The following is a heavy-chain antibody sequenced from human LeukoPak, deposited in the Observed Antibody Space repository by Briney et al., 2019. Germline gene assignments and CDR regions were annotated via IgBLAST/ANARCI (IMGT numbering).Heavy chain of an antibody. CDR3: ARLVAPYYYDSSGYNSPLDY. V-gene: IGHV3-53*01. J-gene: IGHJ4*02. CDR1: GFTVSSYC. CDR2: IYSGGST. D-gene: IGHD3-22*01. Sequence: GGSLRLSCAASGFTVSSYCMTWVRQAPGKGLEWVSIIYSGGSTYYADSVKGRFTISRDNSKNTLYLQMDSLRAEDTAVYYCARLVAPYYYDSSGYNSPLDYWGQGTLVTVSS.